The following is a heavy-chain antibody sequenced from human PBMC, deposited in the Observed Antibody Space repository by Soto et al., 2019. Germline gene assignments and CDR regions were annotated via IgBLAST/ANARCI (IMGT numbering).Heavy chain of an antibody. CDR2: ISYDGSNK. CDR3: VKDQWFGEPTPSYGMDV. CDR1: GFTFSSYG. D-gene: IGHD3-10*01. Sequence: GGSLRLSCAASGFTFSSYGMHWVRRAPGKGLEWVAVISYDGSNKYYADSVKGRFTISRDNSKNTLYLQMNSLRAEDTAVYYCVKDQWFGEPTPSYGMDVWGQGTTVTVSS. J-gene: IGHJ6*02. V-gene: IGHV3-30*18.